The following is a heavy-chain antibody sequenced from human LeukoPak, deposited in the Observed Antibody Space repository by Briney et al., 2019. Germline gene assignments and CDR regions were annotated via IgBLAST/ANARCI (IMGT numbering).Heavy chain of an antibody. CDR1: GITFSTSG. Sequence: GGSLRLSCAASGITFSTSGMHWVRQAPSRRLEWVAFMRHDGSNEKYADSVKGRFTISRDNSKNTLYLQMNSLIVEDTAVYYCAKDRTVVVTAYGGWFDPWGQGTLVTVSS. V-gene: IGHV3-30*02. CDR3: AKDRTVVVTAYGGWFDP. CDR2: MRHDGSNE. D-gene: IGHD2-15*01. J-gene: IGHJ5*02.